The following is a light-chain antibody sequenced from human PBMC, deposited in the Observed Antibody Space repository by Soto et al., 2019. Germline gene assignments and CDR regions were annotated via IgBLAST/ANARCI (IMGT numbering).Light chain of an antibody. CDR1: QSVSSSY. J-gene: IGKJ1*01. Sequence: EIVMTQSPATLSVSPGERATLSCRASQSVSSSYLAWYQQKPGQAPRLLIYGASSRATGIPDRFSGSGSGTDFTLTISRLEPEDFAVYYCQQYGSSPWTSGQGTKVDIK. CDR2: GAS. V-gene: IGKV3-20*01. CDR3: QQYGSSPWT.